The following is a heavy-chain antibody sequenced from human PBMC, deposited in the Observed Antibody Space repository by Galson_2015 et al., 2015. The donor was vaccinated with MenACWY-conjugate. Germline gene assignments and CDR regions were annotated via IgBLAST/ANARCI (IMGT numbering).Heavy chain of an antibody. J-gene: IGHJ6*03. V-gene: IGHV6-1*01. CDR3: ARSDGHFYSYMDV. CDR1: GDSVLSNSAA. Sequence: CAISGDSVLSNSAAWHWIRQSPSRGLEWLGRTYYRSKWYSDCAISVKSRITINPDSSKHQFSLHLNSVTPEDTAVYYCARSDGHFYSYMDVWGQGTTVTVSS. CDR2: TYYRSKWYS.